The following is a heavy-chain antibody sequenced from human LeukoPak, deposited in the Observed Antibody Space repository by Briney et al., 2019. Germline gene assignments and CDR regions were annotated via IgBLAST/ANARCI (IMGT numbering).Heavy chain of an antibody. CDR1: GYTFTSYG. J-gene: IGHJ6*02. CDR2: ISAYNGNT. D-gene: IGHD6-13*01. CDR3: ASGEQHPYYYYGMDV. Sequence: ASVKVSCKASGYTFTSYGISWVRQAPGQGPEWMGWISAYNGNTNYAQKLQGRVTMTTDTSTSTAYMELSSLRSEDKAVYYCASGEQHPYYYYGMDVWGQGTTVTVSS. V-gene: IGHV1-18*01.